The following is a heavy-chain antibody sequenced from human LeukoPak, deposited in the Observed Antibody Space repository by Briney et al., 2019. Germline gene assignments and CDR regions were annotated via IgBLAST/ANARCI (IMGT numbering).Heavy chain of an antibody. D-gene: IGHD2-15*01. Sequence: GRSLRLSCAASGFTFDDYAMHWVRQAPGKGLEWVSGISWNSGSIGYADSVKGRFTISRDNAKNSLYLQMNSLRAEDTALYYCAKAGDLGYCSGGSCLPDYWGQGTLVTVSS. CDR2: ISWNSGSI. CDR3: AKAGDLGYCSGGSCLPDY. V-gene: IGHV3-9*01. J-gene: IGHJ4*02. CDR1: GFTFDDYA.